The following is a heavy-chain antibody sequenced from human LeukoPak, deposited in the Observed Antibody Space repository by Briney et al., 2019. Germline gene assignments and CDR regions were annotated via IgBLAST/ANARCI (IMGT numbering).Heavy chain of an antibody. Sequence: GGSLRLSCTASGFTFSSYAMSWVRQAPGKGLEWVSAISGSGGSTYYADSVKGRFTISRDNSKNTLYLQMNSLRAEDTAVYYCAKGDVLLWFGELTWGQGTLVTVSS. J-gene: IGHJ4*02. CDR2: ISGSGGST. CDR3: AKGDVLLWFGELT. V-gene: IGHV3-23*01. D-gene: IGHD3-10*01. CDR1: GFTFSSYA.